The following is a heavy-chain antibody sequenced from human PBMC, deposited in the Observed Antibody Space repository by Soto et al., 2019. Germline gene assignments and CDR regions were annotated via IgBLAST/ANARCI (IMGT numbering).Heavy chain of an antibody. CDR3: TRDGGYYGLDV. CDR1: GFTFSTYE. J-gene: IGHJ6*02. Sequence: EVQLVESGGGLVQPGGSLRLSCAASGFTFSTYEMNWVRQAPGKGLEWVSYISSSGTTIYSADSVKGRFSISRDNAKNSLYLQMSSLRAEDTAVYYCTRDGGYYGLDVWGQGTTVTVSS. D-gene: IGHD3-3*01. CDR2: ISSSGTTI. V-gene: IGHV3-48*03.